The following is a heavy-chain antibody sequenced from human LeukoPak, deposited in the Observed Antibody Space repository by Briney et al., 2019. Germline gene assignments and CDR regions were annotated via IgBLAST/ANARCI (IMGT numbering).Heavy chain of an antibody. CDR2: IRYDGSNK. D-gene: IGHD5-18*01. CDR1: GFTFSSYG. J-gene: IGHJ5*02. CDR3: AKDESGYSYGYPWLDP. Sequence: GGSLRLSCAASGFTFSSYGMHWVRQAPGKGLEWVAFIRYDGSNKHYADSVKGRFTISRDNSKNTLYLQMNSLRAEDTAVYYCAKDESGYSYGYPWLDPWGQGTLVTVSS. V-gene: IGHV3-30*02.